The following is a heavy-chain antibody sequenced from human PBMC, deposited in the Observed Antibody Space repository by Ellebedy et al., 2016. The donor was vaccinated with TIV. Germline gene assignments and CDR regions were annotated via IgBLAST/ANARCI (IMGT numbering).Heavy chain of an antibody. CDR2: ISDSDSYT. Sequence: GESLKISCAASGFTFTTFWMNWVRQAPGKGLEWVAAISDSDSYTHYADSVKGRFTISRDNSKNTLYLQINSLSADDTAVYYCCTLATTFDYWGQGTLVTVSS. CDR1: GFTFTTFW. D-gene: IGHD5-24*01. CDR3: CTLATTFDY. J-gene: IGHJ4*02. V-gene: IGHV3-23*01.